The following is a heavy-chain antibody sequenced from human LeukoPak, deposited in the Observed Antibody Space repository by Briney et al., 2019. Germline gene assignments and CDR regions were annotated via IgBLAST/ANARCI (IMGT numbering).Heavy chain of an antibody. CDR3: ARSEISDSSGYYNAY. V-gene: IGHV3-11*01. CDR2: ISSSGSTI. D-gene: IGHD3-22*01. Sequence: GGSLRLSCAASGFTFSDYYVSWIRQAPGKGLEWVSYISSSGSTIYYADSVKGRFTISRDNAKNSLYLQMDSLRAEDTAVYYCARSEISDSSGYYNAYWGQGTLVTVSS. J-gene: IGHJ4*02. CDR1: GFTFSDYY.